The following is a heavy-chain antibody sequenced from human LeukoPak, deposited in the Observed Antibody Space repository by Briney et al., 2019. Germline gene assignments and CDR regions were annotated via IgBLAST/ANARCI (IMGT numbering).Heavy chain of an antibody. CDR3: ARDSSPTSYFDY. Sequence: LSLPFTVSGGYISSGGYYWSWIRPHPGKGLEWIGYIYYSGSTYYNPSLKSRVTISVDTSKNQFSLKLSSVTAADTAVYYCARDSSPTSYFDYWGQGTLVTVSS. J-gene: IGHJ4*02. CDR1: GGYISSGGYY. CDR2: IYYSGST. V-gene: IGHV4-31*03.